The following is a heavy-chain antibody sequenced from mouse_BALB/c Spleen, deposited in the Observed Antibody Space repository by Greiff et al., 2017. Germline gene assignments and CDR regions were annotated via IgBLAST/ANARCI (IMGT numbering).Heavy chain of an antibody. V-gene: IGHV14-4*02. D-gene: IGHD2-4*01. CDR3: NLYYDYDGARFDY. CDR2: IDPENGDT. CDR1: GFTIKDYY. J-gene: IGHJ2*01. Sequence: VQLQQSGAELVRPGASVKLSCTASGFTIKDYYMHWVKQRPEQGLEWIGWIDPENGDTEYAPKFQGKATMTADTSSNTAYLQLSSLTSEDTAVYDCNLYYDYDGARFDYWGQGTTLTVSS.